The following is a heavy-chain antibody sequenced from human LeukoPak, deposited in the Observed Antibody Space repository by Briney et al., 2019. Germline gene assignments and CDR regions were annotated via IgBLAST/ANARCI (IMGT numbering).Heavy chain of an antibody. CDR2: MYPAVSAS. V-gene: IGHV5-51*01. CDR3: ARRGGTGSYFDY. D-gene: IGHD3/OR15-3a*01. Sequence: GESLKISCKCSGYSFTSYWIDLVRHMPGKGLEWMGFMYPAVSASTYSPSFQGQVTISVDKSINTAYLQWSSLKASDTAIYYCARRGGTGSYFDYWGKGTLVTVSS. J-gene: IGHJ4*02. CDR1: GYSFTSYW.